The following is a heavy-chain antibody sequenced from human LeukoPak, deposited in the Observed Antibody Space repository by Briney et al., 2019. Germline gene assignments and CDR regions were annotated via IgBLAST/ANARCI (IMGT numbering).Heavy chain of an antibody. CDR3: AKFSNIRGSDY. D-gene: IGHD3-16*01. Sequence: PGGSLRLSCAASGFTFSSYAMSWVRQAPGKGLEWVSVISGSGGNTYYADSVKGRFTISRDNSKNTLYLQLNSLRAEDTAVYFCAKFSNIRGSDYWGQGTLVTVSS. J-gene: IGHJ4*02. CDR1: GFTFSSYA. CDR2: ISGSGGNT. V-gene: IGHV3-23*01.